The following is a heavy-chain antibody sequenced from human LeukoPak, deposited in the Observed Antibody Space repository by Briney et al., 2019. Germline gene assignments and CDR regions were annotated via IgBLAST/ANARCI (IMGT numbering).Heavy chain of an antibody. Sequence: GGSLRLSCAASGFTFDDYAMHWVRQAPGKGLEWVPLISGDGGSTYYADSVKGRFTISRDNSKNSLYLQMNSLRTVDTALYYCAKSGAMVRGVLSRGYYYYYYGMDVWGQGTTVTVSS. CDR1: GFTFDDYA. J-gene: IGHJ6*02. V-gene: IGHV3-43*02. CDR3: AKSGAMVRGVLSRGYYYYYYGMDV. D-gene: IGHD3-10*01. CDR2: ISGDGGST.